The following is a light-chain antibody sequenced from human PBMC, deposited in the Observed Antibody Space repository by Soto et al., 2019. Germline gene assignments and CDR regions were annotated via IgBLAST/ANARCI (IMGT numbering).Light chain of an antibody. CDR3: QKYGSSHLT. Sequence: EIMLTQSPGTLSLSPGDRATLSCRASQSVAGSSLAWYQQKPAQAPRLLIYAASNRATGIPARFSGSGSGTDFSLIINGLEPEDFAVYFCQKYGSSHLTFGGGTKVDIK. CDR1: QSVAGSS. J-gene: IGKJ4*02. V-gene: IGKV3-20*01. CDR2: AAS.